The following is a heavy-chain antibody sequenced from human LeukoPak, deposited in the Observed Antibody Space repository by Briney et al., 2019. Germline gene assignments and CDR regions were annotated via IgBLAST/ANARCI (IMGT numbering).Heavy chain of an antibody. V-gene: IGHV4-38-2*02. CDR1: GYSISSGYY. D-gene: IGHD3-16*02. Sequence: SETLSLTCTVSGYSISSGYYWGWIRQPPGKGLEWIGSIYHSGSTYYNPSLKSRVTISVDTSKNQFSLKLSSVTAADTAVYYCARYIWGSYPTFEDYWGQGALVTVSS. J-gene: IGHJ4*02. CDR2: IYHSGST. CDR3: ARYIWGSYPTFEDY.